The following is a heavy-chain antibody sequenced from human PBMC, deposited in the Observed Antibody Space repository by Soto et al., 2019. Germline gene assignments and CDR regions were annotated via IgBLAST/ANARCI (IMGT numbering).Heavy chain of an antibody. V-gene: IGHV1-69*13. Sequence: SLKFSCECSGGIFTRYDIRWVRQAPGQGLEWMGAIIPIFGTANYAQKFQGRVTITADATTSTAYMELSSLRSEDTAMYYCAINEGRDVSTFDYWGQGTLVTVSS. J-gene: IGHJ4*02. D-gene: IGHD3-10*02. CDR3: AINEGRDVSTFDY. CDR1: GGIFTRYD. CDR2: IIPIFGTA.